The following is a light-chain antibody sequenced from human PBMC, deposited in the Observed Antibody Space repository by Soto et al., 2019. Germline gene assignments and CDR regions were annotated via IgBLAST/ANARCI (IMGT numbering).Light chain of an antibody. CDR1: SSDVGAYSY. CDR2: EVS. V-gene: IGLV2-14*01. J-gene: IGLJ1*01. CDR3: STYTGANTIG. Sequence: QSLLAQPASVSGSPGQSIAISCPRTSSDVGAYSYVSWYQQHPGKAPKLIVHEVSDRPSGASDRFSGSKSGNTASLTISGLQAEDVADYYYSTYTGANTIGFGAGTKLRV.